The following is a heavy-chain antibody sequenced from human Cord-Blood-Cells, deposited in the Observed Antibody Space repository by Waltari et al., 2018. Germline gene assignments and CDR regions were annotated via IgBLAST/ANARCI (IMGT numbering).Heavy chain of an antibody. CDR1: GYTFTSYA. J-gene: IGHJ4*02. CDR3: ATSKVTAMVYYFDY. V-gene: IGHV1-3*01. CDR2: INAGNGNT. D-gene: IGHD5-18*01. Sequence: QVQLVQSGAEVKKPGASVKVPCKASGYTFTSYAMHWVRQAPGQRLEWMGWINAGNGNTKYSQKFQGRVTITRDTSASTAYMELSSLRSEDTAVYYCATSKVTAMVYYFDYWGQGTLVTVSS.